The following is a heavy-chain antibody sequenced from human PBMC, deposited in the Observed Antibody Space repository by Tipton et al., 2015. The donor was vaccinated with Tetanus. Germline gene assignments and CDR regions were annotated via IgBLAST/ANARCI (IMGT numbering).Heavy chain of an antibody. CDR1: GFIFSSYG. CDR3: AKVDTAMVTTVDY. V-gene: IGHV3-23*01. CDR2: TCGSGGST. J-gene: IGHJ4*02. Sequence: SLRLSCAASGFIFSSYGMRWVRQAPGKGLEWLSATCGSGGSTYYADSVKGRFTISRDNSKNTLYLQMNSLRAGDTAVYYCAKVDTAMVTTVDYWAQGTLVTVPS. D-gene: IGHD5-18*01.